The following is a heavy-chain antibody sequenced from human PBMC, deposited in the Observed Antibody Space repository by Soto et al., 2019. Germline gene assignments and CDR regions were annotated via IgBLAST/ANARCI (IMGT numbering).Heavy chain of an antibody. Sequence: GGSLRLSCAASGFTFSTYAMNWVRQAPGKGLEWVSSISGRAGSTYYADSVKGRFTISRDNSKNTLYVQMNSLRAEDTAVYFCAKALPPSYSNYAVDAFDIWGQGTMVTVSS. CDR1: GFTFSTYA. V-gene: IGHV3-23*01. CDR2: ISGRAGST. J-gene: IGHJ3*02. D-gene: IGHD4-4*01. CDR3: AKALPPSYSNYAVDAFDI.